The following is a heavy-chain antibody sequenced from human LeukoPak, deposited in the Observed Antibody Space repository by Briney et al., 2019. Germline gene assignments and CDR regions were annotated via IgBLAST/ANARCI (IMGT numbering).Heavy chain of an antibody. CDR1: GFSFSSSG. D-gene: IGHD2-2*01. V-gene: IGHV3-30*18. J-gene: IGHJ4*02. Sequence: GGALRLSCAASGFSFSSSGMHWVRQAPGKGLEWVTFISYDGDNQYYAASVKGRCTVSRSNPKNTLFLDLTSLRPEDTAVYYCTKEGLLQHCSNTTCYVDHWGQGTLVTVSS. CDR2: ISYDGDNQ. CDR3: TKEGLLQHCSNTTCYVDH.